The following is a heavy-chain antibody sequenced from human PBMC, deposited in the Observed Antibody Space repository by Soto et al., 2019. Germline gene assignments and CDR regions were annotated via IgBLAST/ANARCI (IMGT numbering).Heavy chain of an antibody. D-gene: IGHD6-13*01. Sequence: PGGSLRLSCAASGFTFRSFTMNWVRQAPGKGLEWASTISSNSAYIYYTDALRGRFTISRDNAKSSLHLQMNSLRAEDTAVYYCTRDASRDSSARGWFDPWGPGTLVTVSS. CDR2: ISSNSAYI. V-gene: IGHV3-21*01. CDR1: GFTFRSFT. CDR3: TRDASRDSSARGWFDP. J-gene: IGHJ5*02.